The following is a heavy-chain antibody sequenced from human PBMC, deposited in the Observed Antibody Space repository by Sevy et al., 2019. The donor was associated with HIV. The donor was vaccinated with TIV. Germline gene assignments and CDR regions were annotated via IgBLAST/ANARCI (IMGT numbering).Heavy chain of an antibody. CDR1: GYTFTGYY. D-gene: IGHD3-10*01. J-gene: IGHJ3*02. Sequence: ASVKVSCKASGYTFTGYYMHWVRQAPGQGLEWMGWINPNSGGTNYAQKFQGRVTMTRDTSISTAYMELSRLRSDDTAVYYCARAPRDYYGSGRKRSYAFDIWGQATMVTVSS. CDR2: INPNSGGT. V-gene: IGHV1-2*02. CDR3: ARAPRDYYGSGRKRSYAFDI.